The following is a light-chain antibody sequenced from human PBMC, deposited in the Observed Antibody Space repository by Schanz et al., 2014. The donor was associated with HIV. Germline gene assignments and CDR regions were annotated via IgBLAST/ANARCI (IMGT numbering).Light chain of an antibody. CDR1: QIIGSAY. J-gene: IGKJ3*01. CDR3: QQYGSSPFT. CDR2: GAS. Sequence: EIVLTQSPGTLSLSPGERVTLSCRASQIIGSAYLAWYQQKPGQTPRVLIYGASNRATGIPDRFSGSGSGTDFTLTISRLEPEDFAVYYCQQYGSSPFTFGPGTKVDIK. V-gene: IGKV3-20*01.